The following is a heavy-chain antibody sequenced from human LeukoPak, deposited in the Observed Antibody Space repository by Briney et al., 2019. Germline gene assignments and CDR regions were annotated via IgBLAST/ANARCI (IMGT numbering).Heavy chain of an antibody. Sequence: SETLSLTCAVSGGSFSGYYWSWIRQPPGKGLEWIGEINHSGSTNYNPSLKSRVTISVDTSKNQFSLKLSSVTAADTAVYYCAREELVRWYFDYWGQGTLVTVSS. CDR2: INHSGST. CDR1: GGSFSGYY. J-gene: IGHJ4*02. V-gene: IGHV4-34*01. D-gene: IGHD4-23*01. CDR3: AREELVRWYFDY.